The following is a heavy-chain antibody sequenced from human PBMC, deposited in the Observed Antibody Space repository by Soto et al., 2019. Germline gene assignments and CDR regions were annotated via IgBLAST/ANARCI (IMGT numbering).Heavy chain of an antibody. CDR3: AKDAGGGGNILTGYHVDVAGWFDP. Sequence: EVQLVESGGGLVQPGRSLRLSCAASGFIFDDYAMHWVRQAPGKGLEWVSGISWNSGGIGYADSVKGRFTISRDNAKNSLYLQMNSLRTEDTAVYYCAKDAGGGGNILTGYHVDVAGWFDPWGQGTLVTVSS. CDR2: ISWNSGGI. CDR1: GFIFDDYA. J-gene: IGHJ5*02. D-gene: IGHD3-9*01. V-gene: IGHV3-9*01.